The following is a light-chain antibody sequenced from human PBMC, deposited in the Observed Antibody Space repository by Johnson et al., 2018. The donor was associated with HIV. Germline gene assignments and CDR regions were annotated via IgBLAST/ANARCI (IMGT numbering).Light chain of an antibody. V-gene: IGLV1-51*01. CDR1: SSNIGNNY. J-gene: IGLJ1*01. CDR2: DNN. CDR3: GTWDSSLSAFYV. Sequence: QAVLTQPPSVSAAPGQKVTISCSGSSSNIGNNYVSWYQQLPETAPKLLIYDNNKRPSGIPDRFSGSKSGTSATLGITGLQTGDEVDYYCGTWDSSLSAFYVFGTGTKVTVL.